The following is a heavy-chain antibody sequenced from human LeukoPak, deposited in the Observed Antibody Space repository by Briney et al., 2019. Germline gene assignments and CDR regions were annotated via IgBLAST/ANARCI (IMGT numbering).Heavy chain of an antibody. CDR1: GFTFSSYG. J-gene: IGHJ4*02. Sequence: QPGGSLRPSCAASGFTFSSYGMHWVRQAPGKGLGGVAFIRYDGSNKYYADSVKARFTISRDNSKNSLYLQMNSLRAEDTAVYYCAKEVKYQLLIDYWGQGTLVTVSS. CDR3: AKEVKYQLLIDY. CDR2: IRYDGSNK. V-gene: IGHV3-30*02. D-gene: IGHD2-2*01.